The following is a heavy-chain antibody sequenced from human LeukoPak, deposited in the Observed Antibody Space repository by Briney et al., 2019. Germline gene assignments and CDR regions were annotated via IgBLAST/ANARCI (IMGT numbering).Heavy chain of an antibody. D-gene: IGHD5-24*01. V-gene: IGHV1-24*01. CDR1: GYTLTELS. CDR2: FDPEDGET. CDR3: ATQGRDATPGEFDY. Sequence: SVNVSCTVSGYTLTELSMQWVRQAPGKGLEWMGGFDPEDGETIYAQKFQGRVTITEDTSTDTAYTELSSLRSEDTAVYYCATQGRDATPGEFDYWGQGTLVTVSS. J-gene: IGHJ4*02.